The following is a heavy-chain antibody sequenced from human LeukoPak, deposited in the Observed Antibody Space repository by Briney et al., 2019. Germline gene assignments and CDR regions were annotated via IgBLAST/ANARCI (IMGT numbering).Heavy chain of an antibody. CDR1: GYTFTGYY. CDR2: INPNSGGT. J-gene: IGHJ4*02. V-gene: IGHV1-2*02. Sequence: ASVYLSRKASGYTFTGYYIHWVRQAPGQGLEWMGWINPNSGGTNYAQKFQGRVTMTRDTSISTAYMELSRLRSDDSAVYYCAKDIRREGNNDFDCWGQAT. CDR3: AKDIRREGNNDFDC. D-gene: IGHD5-24*01.